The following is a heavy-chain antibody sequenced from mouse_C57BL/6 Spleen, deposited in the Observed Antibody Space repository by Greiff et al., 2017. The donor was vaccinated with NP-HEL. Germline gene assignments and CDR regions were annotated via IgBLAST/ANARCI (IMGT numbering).Heavy chain of an antibody. Sequence: VQLQQSGPELVKPGASVKIPCKASGYTFTDYNMDWVKQSHGKSLEWIGDINPNNGGTIYNQKFKGKATLTVDKSSSTAYMELRSLTSEDTAVYYCARSASQLGRGPYFDYWGQGTTLTVSS. CDR3: ARSASQLGRGPYFDY. CDR1: GYTFTDYN. CDR2: INPNNGGT. V-gene: IGHV1-18*01. D-gene: IGHD4-1*02. J-gene: IGHJ2*01.